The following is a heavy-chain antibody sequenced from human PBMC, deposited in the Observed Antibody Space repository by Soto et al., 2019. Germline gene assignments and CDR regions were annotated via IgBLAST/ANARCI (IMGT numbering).Heavy chain of an antibody. J-gene: IGHJ5*02. CDR1: GFTFSSYA. V-gene: IGHV3-23*01. D-gene: IGHD2-15*01. Sequence: EVQLLESGGGLVQPGGSLRLSCAASGFTFSSYAMSWVRQAPGKGLEWVSAISGSGGSTYYADSVKGRFTISRDNSKNTLYLQMNSLRAEDTAVYYCAKEAVVVPPVGVTLGVWGLFDPWGQGTLVTVSS. CDR3: AKEAVVVPPVGVTLGVWGLFDP. CDR2: ISGSGGST.